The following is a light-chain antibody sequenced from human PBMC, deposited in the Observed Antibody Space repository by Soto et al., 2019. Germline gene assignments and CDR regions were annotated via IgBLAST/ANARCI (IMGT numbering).Light chain of an antibody. Sequence: EIVLTQSPGTLSLSPGDRATLSCRASQSINSNLAWYQQQPGQAPRLLIYAASTRATAVPDRFSGSGSGTDFTLTITNLQSDDFAVYFCQQYTDWPITFGQGTRLEIK. CDR3: QQYTDWPIT. J-gene: IGKJ5*01. V-gene: IGKV3-15*01. CDR1: QSINSN. CDR2: AAS.